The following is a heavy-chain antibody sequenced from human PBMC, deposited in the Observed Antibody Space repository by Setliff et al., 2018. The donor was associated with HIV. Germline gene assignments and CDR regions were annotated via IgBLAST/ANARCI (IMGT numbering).Heavy chain of an antibody. CDR2: MNPNSGNT. CDR3: ARGSSYSSSWYVFRPQALNDAFDI. Sequence: ASVKVSCKASGYTFTSYDINWVRQATGQGLEWMGWMNPNSGNTGYAQKFQGRVTMTRNTSISIAYMELSSLRSEDTAVYYCARGSSYSSSWYVFRPQALNDAFDIWAQGTMVTVSS. D-gene: IGHD6-13*01. V-gene: IGHV1-8*02. CDR1: GYTFTSYD. J-gene: IGHJ3*02.